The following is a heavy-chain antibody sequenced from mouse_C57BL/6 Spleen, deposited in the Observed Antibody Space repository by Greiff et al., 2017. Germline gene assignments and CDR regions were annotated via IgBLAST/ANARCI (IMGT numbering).Heavy chain of an antibody. V-gene: IGHV1-52*01. Sequence: VQLQQPGAELVRPGSSVKLSCKASGYTFTSYWMHWVKQRPIQGLEWIGNIDPSDSETHYNQKFKDKATLTVDKSSSTAYMQLSSLTSEDSAVYYCARSGSSGYYYAMDYWGQGTSVTVSS. CDR1: GYTFTSYW. J-gene: IGHJ4*01. CDR3: ARSGSSGYYYAMDY. CDR2: IDPSDSET. D-gene: IGHD3-2*02.